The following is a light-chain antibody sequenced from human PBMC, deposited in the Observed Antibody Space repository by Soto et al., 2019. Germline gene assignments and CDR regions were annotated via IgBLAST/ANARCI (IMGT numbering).Light chain of an antibody. Sequence: DIQMTQSPSSLSASVVERVTITFQASQDITNYLNWYQQKPGKAPKLLIYDSSNLETGVPSRFSGSGSGTDFTFTISNLQPEDIATYYCQHYDNFPITFGQGTRLEIK. CDR2: DSS. V-gene: IGKV1-33*01. CDR1: QDITNY. J-gene: IGKJ5*01. CDR3: QHYDNFPIT.